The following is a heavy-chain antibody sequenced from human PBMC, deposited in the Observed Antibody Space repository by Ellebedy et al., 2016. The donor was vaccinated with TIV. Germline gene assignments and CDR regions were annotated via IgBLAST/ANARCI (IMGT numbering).Heavy chain of an antibody. J-gene: IGHJ2*01. CDR3: ARGNWYCDL. CDR1: GFTFSDHH. Sequence: PGGSLRLSCAASGFTFSDHHMDWVRQAPGKGLEWVGFIRGKTYGGTTEYAGSVKGRFSISRDDSKNSVYLNMNSLKTEDTAVYYCARGNWYCDLWGRGTLVTVSA. V-gene: IGHV3-72*01. CDR2: IRGKTYGGTT.